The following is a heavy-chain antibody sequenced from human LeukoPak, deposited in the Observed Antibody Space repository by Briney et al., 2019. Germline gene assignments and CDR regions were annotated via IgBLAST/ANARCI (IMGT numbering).Heavy chain of an antibody. CDR3: ANIVVVPAAIYAY. V-gene: IGHV1-69*13. D-gene: IGHD2-2*01. CDR2: IIPIFGTA. J-gene: IGHJ4*02. Sequence: SVKVSCKASGGTFSSYAISWVRQAPGQGLEWMGGIIPIFGTANYAQKFQGRVTITADESTSTAYMELSSLRSEDTAVYYCANIVVVPAAIYAYWGQGTLVTVSS. CDR1: GGTFSSYA.